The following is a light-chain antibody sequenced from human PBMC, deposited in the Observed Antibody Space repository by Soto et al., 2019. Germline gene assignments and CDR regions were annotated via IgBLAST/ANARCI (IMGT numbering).Light chain of an antibody. CDR1: QGISNY. V-gene: IGKV1-27*01. CDR2: AAS. J-gene: IGKJ2*01. Sequence: DIQMTQSPSSLSASVGDRVTITCRASQGISNYLAWYQQKPGKVPKLLIYAASTLQSGVRYRFSGSGSGTDFTLTISSLQPEDVATDYCQKYNSSPYTFGQGTKLESK. CDR3: QKYNSSPYT.